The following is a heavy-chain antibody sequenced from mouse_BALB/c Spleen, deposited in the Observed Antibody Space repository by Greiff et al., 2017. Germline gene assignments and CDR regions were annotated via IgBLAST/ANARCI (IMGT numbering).Heavy chain of an antibody. J-gene: IGHJ4*01. CDR3: ARLDDYDGAMDY. Sequence: EVKLQESGGGLVKPGGSLKLSCAASGFTFSSYAMSWVRQSPEKRLEWVAEISSGGSYTYYPDTVTGRFTISRDNAKNTLYLEMSSLRSEDTAMYYCARLDDYDGAMDYWGQGTSVTVSS. CDR2: ISSGGSYT. D-gene: IGHD2-4*01. V-gene: IGHV5-9-4*01. CDR1: GFTFSSYA.